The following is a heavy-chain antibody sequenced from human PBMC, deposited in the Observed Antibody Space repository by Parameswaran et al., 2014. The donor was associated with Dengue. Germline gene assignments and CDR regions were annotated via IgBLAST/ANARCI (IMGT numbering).Heavy chain of an antibody. J-gene: IGHJ4*02. CDR3: ARSYDFWSGSQYYFDY. V-gene: IGHV4-59*13. CDR2: IYYSGST. D-gene: IGHD3-3*01. Sequence: PGRGLEWIGYIYYSGSTNYNPSLKSRVTISVDTSKNQFSLKLSSVTAADTAVYYCARSYDFWSGSQYYFDYWGQGTLVTVSS.